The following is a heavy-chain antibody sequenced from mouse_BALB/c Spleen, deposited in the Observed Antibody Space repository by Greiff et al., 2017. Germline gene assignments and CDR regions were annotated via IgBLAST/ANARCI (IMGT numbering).Heavy chain of an antibody. D-gene: IGHD1-1*01. Sequence: QVQLQQPGAELVKPGASVKMSCKASGYTFTSYNMHWVKQTPGQGLEWIGAIYPGNGDTSYNQKFKGKATLTADKSSSTAYLQLSSLTSEDTAVYYCARVAITTVVAPMDYWGQGTSVTVSS. CDR3: ARVAITTVVAPMDY. V-gene: IGHV1-12*01. J-gene: IGHJ4*01. CDR1: GYTFTSYN. CDR2: IYPGNGDT.